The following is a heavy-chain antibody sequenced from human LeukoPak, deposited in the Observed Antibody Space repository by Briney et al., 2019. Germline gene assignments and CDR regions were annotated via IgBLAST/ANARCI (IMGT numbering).Heavy chain of an antibody. CDR3: ARADYGDYGFFDI. D-gene: IGHD4-17*01. CDR1: GGTFSSYA. CDR2: IIPIFGTA. V-gene: IGHV1-69*05. Sequence: SVKVSCKASGGTFSSYAISWVRQAPGQGLEWMGGIIPIFGTANYAQKFQGRVTITTDEPTSTAYMELSSLRSEDTAVYYCARADYGDYGFFDIWAKGQWSPSLQ. J-gene: IGHJ3*02.